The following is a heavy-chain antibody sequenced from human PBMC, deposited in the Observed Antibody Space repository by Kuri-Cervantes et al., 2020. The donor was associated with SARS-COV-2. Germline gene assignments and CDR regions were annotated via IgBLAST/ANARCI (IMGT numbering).Heavy chain of an antibody. V-gene: IGHV3-11*04. CDR1: GFTFSDYY. CDR2: ISSSGSTI. J-gene: IGHJ3*02. CDR3: ARDLLRQFDWLSSDAFDI. Sequence: GGSLRLSCAASGFTFSDYYMTWIRQAPGKGLEWVSYISSSGSTIYYADSVKGRFTISRDNAKSSVYLQMNSLRAEDTAVYYCARDLLRQFDWLSSDAFDIWGQGTMVTVSS. D-gene: IGHD3-9*01.